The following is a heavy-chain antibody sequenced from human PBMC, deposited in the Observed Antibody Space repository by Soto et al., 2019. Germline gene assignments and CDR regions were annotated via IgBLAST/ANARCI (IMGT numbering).Heavy chain of an antibody. J-gene: IGHJ5*02. CDR1: EDNVSSNSAA. Sequence: PSQTLSLTCAISEDNVSSNSAAWNWIRQSPSRGLEWLGRTYYRSKWYNDYAVSVKSRITINPDTSKNQFSLQLNSVTPEDTAVYYCARGYSSSWYNWFDPWGQGTLVTVSS. CDR3: ARGYSSSWYNWFDP. CDR2: TYYRSKWYN. D-gene: IGHD6-13*01. V-gene: IGHV6-1*01.